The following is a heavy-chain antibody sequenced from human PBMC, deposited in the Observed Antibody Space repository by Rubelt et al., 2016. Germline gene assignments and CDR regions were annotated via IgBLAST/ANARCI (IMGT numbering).Heavy chain of an antibody. CDR2: IYSGGST. CDR3: ARHRYDCWGGFFSGY. D-gene: IGHD3-3*01. Sequence: EMQLVESGGGLVKPGGSLRLSCAASGFTVSSSYMSWFRQAPGKGLEWVSVIYSGGSTNYADSVKGRFTISRANSKNTLYQQMNSLRAEDTAVYYCARHRYDCWGGFFSGYWGQGTLVTVSS. V-gene: IGHV3-66*04. J-gene: IGHJ4*02. CDR1: GFTVSSSY.